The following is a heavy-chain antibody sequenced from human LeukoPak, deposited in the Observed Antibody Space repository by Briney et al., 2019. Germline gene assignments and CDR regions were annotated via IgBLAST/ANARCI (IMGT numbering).Heavy chain of an antibody. J-gene: IGHJ5*02. CDR1: GYTFTGYY. V-gene: IGHV1-2*06. D-gene: IGHD2-2*01. Sequence: ASVKVSCKASGYTFTGYYMHWVRQAPGQGLEWMGRINPNSGGTNYAQKFQGRVTMTRDTSISTAYMELSRLRSEDTAVYYCARGGLVVGVSNWFDPWGQGTLVTVSS. CDR2: INPNSGGT. CDR3: ARGGLVVGVSNWFDP.